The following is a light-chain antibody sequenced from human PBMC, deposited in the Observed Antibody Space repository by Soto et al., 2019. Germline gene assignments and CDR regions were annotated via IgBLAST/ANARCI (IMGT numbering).Light chain of an antibody. Sequence: EIVMTQFPATLSVSPGERATLSCRASQSVSSNLAWYQQKPGQAPRLLIYDASTRATGIPARFSGSGSGTEFTLTISSLQSEDFAVYYCQRYNNWPPLTFGGGTKVDIK. J-gene: IGKJ4*01. V-gene: IGKV3-15*01. CDR2: DAS. CDR3: QRYNNWPPLT. CDR1: QSVSSN.